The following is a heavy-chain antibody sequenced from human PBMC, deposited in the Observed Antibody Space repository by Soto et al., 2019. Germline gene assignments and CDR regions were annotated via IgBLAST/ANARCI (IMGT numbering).Heavy chain of an antibody. J-gene: IGHJ6*02. CDR1: GFTFSSYA. CDR2: ISYDGSNK. Sequence: AGGSLRLSCAASGFTFSSYAMHWVRQAPGKGLEWVAVISYDGSNKYYADSVKGRFTISRDNSKNTLYLQMNSLRAEDTAVYYCARESAWHYYYGMDVWGQGTTVTVSS. CDR3: ARESAWHYYYGMDV. V-gene: IGHV3-30-3*01.